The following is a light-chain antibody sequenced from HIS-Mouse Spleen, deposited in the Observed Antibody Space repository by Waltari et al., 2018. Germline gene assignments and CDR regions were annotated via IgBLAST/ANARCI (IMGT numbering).Light chain of an antibody. CDR3: QQYGSSPET. J-gene: IGKJ1*01. CDR2: GAS. CDR1: QSVSSSY. V-gene: IGKV3-20*01. Sequence: EIVLTQSPGTLSLSPGERATLSCRASQSVSSSYLAWYQQKPGQAPRLLIYGASSRATVIPDRFSGSGSVTDFTLTISRLEPEDFAVYYCQQYGSSPETFGQGTKVEIK.